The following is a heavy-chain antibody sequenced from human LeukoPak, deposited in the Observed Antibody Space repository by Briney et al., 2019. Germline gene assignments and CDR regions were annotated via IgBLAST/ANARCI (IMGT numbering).Heavy chain of an antibody. V-gene: IGHV3-74*01. Sequence: GGSLRLSCAASGFTFSSYWMHWVRQAPGKGLVWVSRINSDGSSTNYADAVKGRFTISRDNVKNTLYLQTNSLRAEDTAVYYCARGGSSWSAFDIWGQGTMVIVSS. CDR3: ARGGSSWSAFDI. CDR2: INSDGSST. CDR1: GFTFSSYW. D-gene: IGHD6-13*01. J-gene: IGHJ3*02.